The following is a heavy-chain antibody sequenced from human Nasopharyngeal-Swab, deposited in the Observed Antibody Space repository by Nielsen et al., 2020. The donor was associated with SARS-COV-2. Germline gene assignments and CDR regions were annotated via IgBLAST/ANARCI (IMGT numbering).Heavy chain of an antibody. CDR2: VTGSGYGT. J-gene: IGHJ3*02. D-gene: IGHD3-10*01. Sequence: GGSLRLSCAASGFTFSSYAMTWVRPAPGKGLEWVSVVTGSGYGTDYADSVKGRFTISRDNAKNTLYLQMNSLRAEDTAVYYCARKDVFAYGVDAFDIWGQGTMVTVSS. CDR1: GFTFSSYA. CDR3: ARKDVFAYGVDAFDI. V-gene: IGHV3-23*01.